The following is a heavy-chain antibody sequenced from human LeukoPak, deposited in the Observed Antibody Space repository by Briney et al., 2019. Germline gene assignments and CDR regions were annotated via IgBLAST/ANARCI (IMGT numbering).Heavy chain of an antibody. Sequence: GRSLRLSCAASGFTFSSYAIHWVRQAPGKGLEWVAVISYDGSNKYYADSVKGQFTISRDNSKNTLYLQMNSLRAEDTAVYYCARSSSLGGSPYYFDYWGQGTLVTVSS. D-gene: IGHD1-26*01. V-gene: IGHV3-30-3*01. CDR2: ISYDGSNK. CDR1: GFTFSSYA. CDR3: ARSSSLGGSPYYFDY. J-gene: IGHJ4*02.